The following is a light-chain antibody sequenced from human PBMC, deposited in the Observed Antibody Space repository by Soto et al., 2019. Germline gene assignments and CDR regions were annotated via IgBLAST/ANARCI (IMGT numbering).Light chain of an antibody. CDR1: QNINNW. J-gene: IGKJ2*01. V-gene: IGKV1-5*03. CDR3: QQYDSHPYT. Sequence: VLMTQSPSTLSASVGDRVIITCRASQNINNWLAWYQQKPGQPPKLMIYQSSILECGFPSSLSGSGSGTEVTLTSSSRQADDFANYFCQQYDSHPYTFGQGTNLEIK. CDR2: QSS.